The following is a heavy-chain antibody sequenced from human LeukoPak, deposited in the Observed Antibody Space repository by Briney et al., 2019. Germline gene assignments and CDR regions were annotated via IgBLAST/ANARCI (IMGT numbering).Heavy chain of an antibody. J-gene: IGHJ4*02. CDR2: ISGSGGST. CDR1: GFTFSSYA. Sequence: PGGSLRLSCAASGFTFSSYAMSWVRQAPGKGVEWVSTISGSGGSTYDADSVKGRFTISRDNSKNTLYLQMNSLRAEDTAVYYCAKDYDEIRGYYFDYWGQGTLVTVSS. CDR3: AKDYDEIRGYYFDY. V-gene: IGHV3-23*01. D-gene: IGHD3-3*01.